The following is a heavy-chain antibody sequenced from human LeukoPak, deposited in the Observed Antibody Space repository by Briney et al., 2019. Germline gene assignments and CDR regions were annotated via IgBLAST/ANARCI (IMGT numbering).Heavy chain of an antibody. Sequence: PGGSLRLSCAASGFTFSSYSMNWVRQAPGEGLEWVSYISSLSGTIYYADSVKGRFTISRDDAKNLLYLDMNSLRAEDTAVYYCARGHTAVTRHFDFWGQGTLVTVSS. V-gene: IGHV3-48*04. CDR1: GFTFSSYS. CDR2: ISSLSGTI. J-gene: IGHJ4*02. D-gene: IGHD4-17*01. CDR3: ARGHTAVTRHFDF.